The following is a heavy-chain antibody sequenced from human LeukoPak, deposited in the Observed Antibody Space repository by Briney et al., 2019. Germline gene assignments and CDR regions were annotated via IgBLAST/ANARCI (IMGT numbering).Heavy chain of an antibody. CDR3: ARDRPYYYDSSGSRGLVGYFDY. CDR1: GYTFTGYY. J-gene: IGHJ4*02. Sequence: ASVKVSCKASGYTFTGYYMHWVRQAPGQGLEWRGWINPNSGRTNYPQKFQGRVTMTRDTSISTAYMELSRLRSDDTAVYYCARDRPYYYDSSGSRGLVGYFDYWGQGTLVTVSS. D-gene: IGHD3-22*01. V-gene: IGHV1-2*02. CDR2: INPNSGRT.